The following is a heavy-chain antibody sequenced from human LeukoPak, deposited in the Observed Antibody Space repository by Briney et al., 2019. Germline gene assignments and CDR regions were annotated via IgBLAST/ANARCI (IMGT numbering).Heavy chain of an antibody. CDR3: AKSAMVRGVIDAYFDY. V-gene: IGHV3-30*18. J-gene: IGHJ4*02. D-gene: IGHD3-10*01. Sequence: PGGSLRLSCAASGFTFSSYGMHWVRQAPGKGLEWVAVISYDGSNKYYADSVKGRFTISRDNSKNTLYLQMNSLRAEDTAVYYCAKSAMVRGVIDAYFDYWGQGTLVTVSS. CDR1: GFTFSSYG. CDR2: ISYDGSNK.